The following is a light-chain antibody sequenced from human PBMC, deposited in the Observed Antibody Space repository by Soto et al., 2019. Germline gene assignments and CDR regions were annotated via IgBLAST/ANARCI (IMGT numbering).Light chain of an antibody. J-gene: IGKJ1*01. CDR1: QGIGDD. Sequence: DIQMTQSPSSLSASVGDRVIITCRASQGIGDDLGWYQQKPGKAPKRLFYAASSLQSGVQLRFSGSGPGTDFTLTISSMQPGDLASYYCLQHNTYPRMFGAGNNVEV. CDR3: LQHNTYPRM. CDR2: AAS. V-gene: IGKV1-17*01.